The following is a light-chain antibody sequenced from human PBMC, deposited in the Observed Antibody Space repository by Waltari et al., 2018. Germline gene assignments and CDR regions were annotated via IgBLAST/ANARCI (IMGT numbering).Light chain of an antibody. Sequence: QLVLTQSPSASASLGASVTLTCTLSSGHSSNVIAWHQQQPEKGPRYLMKINRDGSHSKGDEIPDRFSGSSSGAERYLTISSLQSEDEADYYCQTGGHGTWVFGGGTKLTVL. CDR3: QTGGHGTWV. CDR1: SGHSSNV. J-gene: IGLJ3*02. CDR2: INRDGSH. V-gene: IGLV4-69*01.